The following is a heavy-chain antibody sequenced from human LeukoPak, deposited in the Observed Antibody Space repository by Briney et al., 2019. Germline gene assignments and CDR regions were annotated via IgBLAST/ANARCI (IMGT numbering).Heavy chain of an antibody. CDR3: ARDTITMVRGVIIPYYFDY. V-gene: IGHV3-48*03. D-gene: IGHD3-10*01. CDR1: GFTFSSYE. CDR2: ISSSGSTL. J-gene: IGHJ4*02. Sequence: GGSLRLSCAASGFTFSSYEMNWVRQAPGKGLEWVSYISSSGSTLYYADSVKGRFTISRDNAKNSLYLQMNSLRAEDTAVYYCARDTITMVRGVIIPYYFDYWGQGTLVTVSS.